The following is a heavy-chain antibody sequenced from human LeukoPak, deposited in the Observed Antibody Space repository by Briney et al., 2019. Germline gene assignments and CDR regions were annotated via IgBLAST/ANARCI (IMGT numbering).Heavy chain of an antibody. CDR3: ARPSFSSGSYFDH. CDR1: GFTFSRND. J-gene: IGHJ4*02. CDR2: IKYDGSDK. Sequence: GGSQRLSCAASGFTFSRNDMNWVRQAPGKGLEWVATIKYDGSDKYYVDSVKGRFTISRDNAKNSLYLQMSSLSGEDTAVYFCARPSFSSGSYFDHWGQGTLVTVSS. V-gene: IGHV3-7*01. D-gene: IGHD6-19*01.